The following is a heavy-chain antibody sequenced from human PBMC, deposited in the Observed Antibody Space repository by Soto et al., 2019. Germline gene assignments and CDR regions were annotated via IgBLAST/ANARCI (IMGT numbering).Heavy chain of an antibody. CDR1: GGTFSSYA. J-gene: IGHJ4*02. Sequence: ASVKVSCKASGGTFSSYAISWVRQAPGQGLEWMGGIIPIFGTANYAQKFQGRVTMTTDTSTSTAYMELRSLRSDDTAVYYCARDGWNYDILTGYAPRYWGQGTLVTVSS. CDR2: IIPIFGTA. D-gene: IGHD3-9*01. CDR3: ARDGWNYDILTGYAPRY. V-gene: IGHV1-69*05.